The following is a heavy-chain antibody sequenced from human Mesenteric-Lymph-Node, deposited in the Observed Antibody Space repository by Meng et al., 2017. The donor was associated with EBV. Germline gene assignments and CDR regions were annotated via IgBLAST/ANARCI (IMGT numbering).Heavy chain of an antibody. CDR2: INPSGST. CDR1: CGSFSGYY. V-gene: IGHV4-34*01. Sequence: QVEVQQGGAGLLKPLETLSLTCACYCGSFSGYYLGWIRQPPGKGLEWIGEINPSGSTNYNSSLKSRVTMSVDTSKNQFSLKLSSVTAADTAVYYCARYGCSGGSCYPYFDYWGQGTLVTVSS. D-gene: IGHD2-15*01. CDR3: ARYGCSGGSCYPYFDY. J-gene: IGHJ4*02.